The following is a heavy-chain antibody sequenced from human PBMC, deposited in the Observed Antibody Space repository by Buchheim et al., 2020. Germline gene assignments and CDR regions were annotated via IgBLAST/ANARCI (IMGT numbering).Heavy chain of an antibody. Sequence: QVLLQESGPGLVKPSETLSLICSVSGDSISSDYWSWIRQPPGKGLEWIGNINYSGSTTYNPSLKSRVTISKYMSGTQFSLDLTSVTAADTAVYYCARATHDSRTGYSGGWYYFDVWGKGTT. D-gene: IGHD3/OR15-3a*01. V-gene: IGHV4-59*01. CDR1: GDSISSDY. CDR3: ARATHDSRTGYSGGWYYFDV. J-gene: IGHJ6*03. CDR2: INYSGST.